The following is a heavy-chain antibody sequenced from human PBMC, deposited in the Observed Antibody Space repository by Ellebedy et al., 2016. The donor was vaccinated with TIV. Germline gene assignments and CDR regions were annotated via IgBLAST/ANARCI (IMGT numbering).Heavy chain of an antibody. CDR2: IYYSGST. D-gene: IGHD3-9*01. CDR3: RQAFDYPKKMEPSDY. J-gene: IGHJ4*02. V-gene: IGHV4-59*08. CDR1: GGSFSGYY. Sequence: SEPLSLTXAVYGGSFSGYYWSWIRQPPGKGLEWIGYIYYSGSTNYNPSLKSRVTISVDTSKNQFSLKLSSVTAADTAVYYCRQAFDYPKKMEPSDYWGQGTLVTVSS.